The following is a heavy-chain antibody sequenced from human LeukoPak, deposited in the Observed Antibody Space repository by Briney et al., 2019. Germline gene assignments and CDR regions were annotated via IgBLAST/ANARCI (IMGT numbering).Heavy chain of an antibody. J-gene: IGHJ4*02. CDR3: ATNIVGATDY. CDR1: GGSISSSNYY. CDR2: IYYSGST. Sequence: SETLPLTCTVSGGSISSSNYYWGWIRQPPGKGLEWIGSIYYSGSTYYNPSLKSRVTISVDTSKNQFSLKLSSVTAADTAVYYCATNIVGATDYWGQGTLVTVSS. V-gene: IGHV4-39*01. D-gene: IGHD1-26*01.